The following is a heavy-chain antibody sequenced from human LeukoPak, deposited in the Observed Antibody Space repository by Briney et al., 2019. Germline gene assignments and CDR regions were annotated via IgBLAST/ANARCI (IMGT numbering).Heavy chain of an antibody. J-gene: IGHJ4*02. CDR3: ARGGSYFDISGYYFY. V-gene: IGHV3-66*01. D-gene: IGHD3-22*01. Sequence: GGSLRLSCAASGFTVSSNYMSWVRQAPGKGLEWVSLIYNGGSTSCADSVKGRFTISRDNSKNTLYLQMNSLRTEDTAVYYCARGGSYFDISGYYFYWGQGTLVTVSS. CDR2: IYNGGST. CDR1: GFTVSSNY.